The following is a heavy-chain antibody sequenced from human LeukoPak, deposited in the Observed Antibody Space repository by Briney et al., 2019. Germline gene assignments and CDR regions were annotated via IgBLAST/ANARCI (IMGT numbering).Heavy chain of an antibody. D-gene: IGHD1-26*01. J-gene: IGHJ4*02. CDR2: ISWNSGSI. V-gene: IGHV3-9*01. CDR1: GFTFDDYA. Sequence: GGSLRLSCAASGFTFDDYAMHWVRQAPGKGLEWVSGISWNSGSIGYADSVRGRFTTSRDNAKNSLYLQMNSLRAEDTALYYCAKSRREWELLSPIYYWGQGTLVTVSS. CDR3: AKSRREWELLSPIYY.